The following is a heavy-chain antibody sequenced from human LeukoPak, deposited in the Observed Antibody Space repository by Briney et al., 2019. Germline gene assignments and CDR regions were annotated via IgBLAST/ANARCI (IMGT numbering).Heavy chain of an antibody. CDR1: GGSISSSSYY. Sequence: SETLSLTCTVSGGSISSSSYYWGWIRQPPGTGLEWIGSIYYSGSTYYNPSLKSRVTISVDTSKNQFSLKLSSVTAADTAVYYCARHQDDYYDSSGYYYPFDYWGQGTLVTVSS. CDR2: IYYSGST. V-gene: IGHV4-39*01. CDR3: ARHQDDYYDSSGYYYPFDY. J-gene: IGHJ4*02. D-gene: IGHD3-22*01.